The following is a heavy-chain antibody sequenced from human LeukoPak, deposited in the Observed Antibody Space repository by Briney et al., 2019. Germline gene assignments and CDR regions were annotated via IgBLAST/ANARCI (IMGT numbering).Heavy chain of an antibody. CDR3: ARGRYYYGSGSYHFDY. J-gene: IGHJ4*02. D-gene: IGHD3-10*01. V-gene: IGHV4-34*01. CDR1: GGSFSGYY. Sequence: SETLSLTCAVYGGSFSGYYWSWIRQPPGKGLEWIGEINHSGSTNYNPSLKSRVTISVDTSKNQFSLKLSSVTAADTAVYYCARGRYYYGSGSYHFDYWGQGTLVTVSS. CDR2: INHSGST.